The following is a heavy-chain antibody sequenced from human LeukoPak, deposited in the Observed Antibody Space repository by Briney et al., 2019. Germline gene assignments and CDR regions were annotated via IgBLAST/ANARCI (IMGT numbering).Heavy chain of an antibody. J-gene: IGHJ3*01. CDR1: GFTFNDYA. CDR2: INWSSGVI. Sequence: GGSLRLSCAASGFTFNDYAMHWVRQVPGKGLEWVGGINWSSGVIPYGASVKGRSTISRDNAKNSLYLQLNSLRFEDTALYYCAKDMAVPTAPRVYAFDVWGQGALVTVSS. V-gene: IGHV3-9*01. CDR3: AKDMAVPTAPRVYAFDV. D-gene: IGHD5-18*01.